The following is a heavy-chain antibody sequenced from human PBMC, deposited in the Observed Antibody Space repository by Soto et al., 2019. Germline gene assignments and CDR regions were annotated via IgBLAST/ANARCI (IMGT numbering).Heavy chain of an antibody. J-gene: IGHJ5*02. Sequence: PSETLSLTCTVSGGSISSYYWSWIRQPAGKGLEWIGRIYTSRSTNYNPALKSRVTMSVDTSKNQFSLKLSSVTAADTAVYYCARDSDYYYDSSGYYYGWFDPWGQGTLVTVSS. CDR3: ARDSDYYYDSSGYYYGWFDP. D-gene: IGHD3-22*01. CDR2: IYTSRST. CDR1: GGSISSYY. V-gene: IGHV4-4*07.